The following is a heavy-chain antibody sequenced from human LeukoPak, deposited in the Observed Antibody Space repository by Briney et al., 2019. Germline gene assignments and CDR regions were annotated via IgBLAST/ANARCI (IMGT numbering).Heavy chain of an antibody. J-gene: IGHJ4*02. Sequence: ASVKVSCKASGYTFTSYYMHWVRQAPGQGLEWMGWINPNSGGTNYAQKFQGRVTMTRDTSISTAYMELSRLRSDDTAVYYCARVPTYCSSTSCYARFDYWGQGTLVTVSS. CDR1: GYTFTSYY. D-gene: IGHD2-2*01. CDR2: INPNSGGT. V-gene: IGHV1-2*02. CDR3: ARVPTYCSSTSCYARFDY.